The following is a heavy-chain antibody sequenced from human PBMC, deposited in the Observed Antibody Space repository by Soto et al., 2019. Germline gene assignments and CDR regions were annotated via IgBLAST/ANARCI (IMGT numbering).Heavy chain of an antibody. J-gene: IGHJ4*02. CDR3: ASGRSSWYYSDS. Sequence: EVQLLESGGGLVQPGWSLRLSCAASGFTFSRSAMNWVRQAPGKGLEWVSHISGNGVNTYYADSVKGRFTISRDNTKDTLYLQMSSLRAEDTAVYYCASGRSSWYYSDSWGQGTLVTVSS. CDR1: GFTFSRSA. D-gene: IGHD6-13*01. CDR2: ISGNGVNT. V-gene: IGHV3-23*01.